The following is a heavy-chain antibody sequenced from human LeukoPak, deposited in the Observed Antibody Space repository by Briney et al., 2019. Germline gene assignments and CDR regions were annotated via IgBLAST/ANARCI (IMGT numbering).Heavy chain of an antibody. V-gene: IGHV4-39*07. D-gene: IGHD6-6*01. Sequence: SETLSLTCTVSGGSISSSSYYWGWIRQPPGKGLEWIGSIYYSGSTYYNPSLKSRVTISVDTSKNQFSLKLSSVTAADTAVYYCARRYSSSERFDYWGQGTLVTVSS. CDR2: IYYSGST. CDR3: ARRYSSSERFDY. J-gene: IGHJ4*02. CDR1: GGSISSSSYY.